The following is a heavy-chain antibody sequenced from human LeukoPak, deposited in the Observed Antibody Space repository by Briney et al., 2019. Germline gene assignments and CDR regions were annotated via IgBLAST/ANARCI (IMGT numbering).Heavy chain of an antibody. Sequence: GGSLRLSCAASGFTFSSYWMSWVRQAPGKGLEWVANIKQDGSEKYYVDSVKGRFTISRDNAKNSLYLQMNSLRAEDTPVYYCAKPKYNWNDEGLGYWGQGTLVTVSS. CDR3: AKPKYNWNDEGLGY. CDR1: GFTFSSYW. J-gene: IGHJ4*02. V-gene: IGHV3-7*01. CDR2: IKQDGSEK. D-gene: IGHD1-20*01.